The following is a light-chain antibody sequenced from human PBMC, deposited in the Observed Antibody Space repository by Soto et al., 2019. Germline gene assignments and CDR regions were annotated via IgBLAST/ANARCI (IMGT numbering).Light chain of an antibody. CDR2: GAS. Sequence: EIVLTQSPATLSVSPGERVTLSCRASQSGTTRLAWYQQKPGQAPRLLIYGASTRATGIPARFSGSGSDTDSTLTISSLQSDDFAVYYCQQYNNWPPYTFGQGTKLEIK. J-gene: IGKJ2*01. CDR1: QSGTTR. V-gene: IGKV3-15*01. CDR3: QQYNNWPPYT.